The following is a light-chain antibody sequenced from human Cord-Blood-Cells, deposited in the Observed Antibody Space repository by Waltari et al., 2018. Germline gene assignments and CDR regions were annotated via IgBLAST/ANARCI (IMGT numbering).Light chain of an antibody. V-gene: IGKV1-6*01. J-gene: IGKJ2*01. CDR1: QGIRND. CDR3: LQDYNYPMYT. Sequence: AIQMTQSPSSLSASVGDRVTITCQASQGIRNDLGWYQQKPGKAPKLLIYAASSLQSGVPARFSGSGSGTDFTLTISSLQPEDFATYYCLQDYNYPMYTFGQGTKLEIK. CDR2: AAS.